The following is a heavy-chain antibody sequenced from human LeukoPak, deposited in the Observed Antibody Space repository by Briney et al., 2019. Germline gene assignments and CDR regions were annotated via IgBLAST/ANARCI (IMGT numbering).Heavy chain of an antibody. D-gene: IGHD3-22*01. Sequence: GGSLRLSCAASGFTFSNAWMSWVRQAPGKGLEWVGRIKSKTDGGTTDYAAPVKGRFTISRDDSKNTLYLQMSSLKTEDTAVYYCTTGTSYYDSSGYYSPIDYWGQGTLVTVSS. V-gene: IGHV3-15*01. J-gene: IGHJ4*02. CDR3: TTGTSYYDSSGYYSPIDY. CDR1: GFTFSNAW. CDR2: IKSKTDGGTT.